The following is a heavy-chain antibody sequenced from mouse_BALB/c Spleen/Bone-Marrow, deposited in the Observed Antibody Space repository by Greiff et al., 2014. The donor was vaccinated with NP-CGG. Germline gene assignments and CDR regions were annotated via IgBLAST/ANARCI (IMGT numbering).Heavy chain of an antibody. CDR1: GFNIKDTY. J-gene: IGHJ4*01. CDR2: IDPANGNT. CDR3: AGFGITKEEGYYYAMDY. V-gene: IGHV14-3*02. D-gene: IGHD2-4*01. Sequence: VQLQQSGAELVKPGASVKLSCTASGFNIKDTYMHWVKQRPEQGLEWIGRIDPANGNTKYDPKFQGKATITADTSSNTAYLRLSSLTSEDTAVYYCAGFGITKEEGYYYAMDYWGQGTSVTVSS.